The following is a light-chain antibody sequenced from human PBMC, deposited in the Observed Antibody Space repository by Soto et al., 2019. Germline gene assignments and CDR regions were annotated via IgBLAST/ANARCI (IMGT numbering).Light chain of an antibody. CDR3: QHYNNWLMYA. J-gene: IGKJ2*01. CDR2: DAS. V-gene: IGKV3-15*01. CDR1: HSISKN. Sequence: EIVVTQSPATLSVSPGERATLSCRASHSISKNVAWYQQKPGQAPRLLIYDASTRATGIPARFSGSGSGTVFTLTISSLQSEDFAVYYCQHYNNWLMYAFGHGTKLEIK.